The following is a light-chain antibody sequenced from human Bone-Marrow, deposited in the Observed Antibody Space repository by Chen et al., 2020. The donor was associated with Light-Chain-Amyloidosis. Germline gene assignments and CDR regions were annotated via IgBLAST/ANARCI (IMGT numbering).Light chain of an antibody. CDR3: QSADSSGTYEVI. CDR2: RDT. J-gene: IGLJ2*01. V-gene: IGLV3-25*03. CDR1: DLPTKY. Sequence: SYELTQPPSVSVSPGQTARITCSGDDLPTKYAYWYQQKPGQAPVRVIHRDTERPSGISERFSGSHSGTTATLTISGVQAEDEAYYHCQSADSSGTYEVILGGGTKLTVL.